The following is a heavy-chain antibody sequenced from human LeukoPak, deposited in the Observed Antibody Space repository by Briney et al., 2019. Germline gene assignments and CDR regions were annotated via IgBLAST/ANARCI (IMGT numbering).Heavy chain of an antibody. D-gene: IGHD3-3*01. V-gene: IGHV1-18*01. CDR2: ISAYNGNT. CDR1: GGTFSSYA. CDR3: ARDGEWYEPTRTDY. J-gene: IGHJ4*02. Sequence: GASVKVSCKASGGTFSSYAISWVRQAPGQGLEWMGWISAYNGNTNYAQKLQGRVTMTTDTSTSTAYMELRSLRSDDTAVYYCARDGEWYEPTRTDYWGQGTLVTVSS.